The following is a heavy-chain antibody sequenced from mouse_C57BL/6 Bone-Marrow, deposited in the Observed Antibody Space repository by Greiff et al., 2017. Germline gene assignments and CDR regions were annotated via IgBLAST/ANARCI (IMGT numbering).Heavy chain of an antibody. D-gene: IGHD1-2*01. CDR3: ARMNDGGDFDY. V-gene: IGHV5-17*01. J-gene: IGHJ2*01. Sequence: EVQLQESGGGLVKPGGSLKLSCAASGFTFSDYGMHWVRQAPEKGLEWVAYISSGSSTIYYADTVKGRFTISRDNAKNTLFLQKTSLRSEDTAMYYCARMNDGGDFDYWGQGTTLTVSS. CDR1: GFTFSDYG. CDR2: ISSGSSTI.